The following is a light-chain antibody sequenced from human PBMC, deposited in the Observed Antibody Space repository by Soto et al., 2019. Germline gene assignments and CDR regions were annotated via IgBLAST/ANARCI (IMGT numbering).Light chain of an antibody. J-gene: IGKJ1*01. V-gene: IGKV3-11*01. Sequence: EIVLTQSPATLSLSPGERATLSCRASQSVSSYLAWYQQKPGQAPRLLIYDASNRATGLPARFSGSGAGTDFTLPISTLEPEDSAVYYCQQRSNWPPWTFGHGTKVEIK. CDR1: QSVSSY. CDR3: QQRSNWPPWT. CDR2: DAS.